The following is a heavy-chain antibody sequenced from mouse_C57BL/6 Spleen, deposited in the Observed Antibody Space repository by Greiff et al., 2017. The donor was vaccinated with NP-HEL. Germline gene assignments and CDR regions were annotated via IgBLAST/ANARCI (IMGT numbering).Heavy chain of an antibody. D-gene: IGHD1-1*01. CDR2: ISNLAYSI. V-gene: IGHV5-15*01. Sequence: EVQGVESGGGLVQPGGSLKLSCAASGFTFSDYGMAWVRQAPRKGPEWVAFISNLAYSIYYADTVTGRFTISRENAKNTLYLEMSSLRSEDTAMYYCARLTTVKDAMDYWGQGTSVTVSS. CDR3: ARLTTVKDAMDY. CDR1: GFTFSDYG. J-gene: IGHJ4*01.